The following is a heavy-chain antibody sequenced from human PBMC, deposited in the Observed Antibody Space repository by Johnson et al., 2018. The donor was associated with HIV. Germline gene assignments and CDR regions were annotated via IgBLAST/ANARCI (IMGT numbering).Heavy chain of an antibody. V-gene: IGHV3-20*04. CDR1: GFTFDDYG. J-gene: IGHJ3*02. CDR2: INWNGGST. Sequence: VQLVESGGGVVRPGGSLRLSCAASGFTFDDYGMSWVRQAPGKGLEWVSGINWNGGSTGYADSVKGRFTISRDNAKNSLYLQMNSLRAEDTALYYCAATYYNFWSGYSGALDIWGQGTMVTVSS. CDR3: AATYYNFWSGYSGALDI. D-gene: IGHD3-3*01.